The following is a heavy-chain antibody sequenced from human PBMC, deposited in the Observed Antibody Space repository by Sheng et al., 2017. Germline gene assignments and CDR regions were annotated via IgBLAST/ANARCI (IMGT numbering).Heavy chain of an antibody. CDR1: GYTFTSYG. J-gene: IGHJ4*03. V-gene: IGHV1-18*01. Sequence: QVQLVQSGPEVKKPGASVKLSCRASGYTFTSYGITWVRQAPGRRALSGWDGSPQLNGNTHYIKNLQDRITIIADTSATTVYMELRNLRRDDTAIYYCARDRPYGSGSNIWAQGTLVTVSS. CDR3: ARDRPYGSGSNI. CDR2: SPQLNGNT. D-gene: IGHD3-10*01.